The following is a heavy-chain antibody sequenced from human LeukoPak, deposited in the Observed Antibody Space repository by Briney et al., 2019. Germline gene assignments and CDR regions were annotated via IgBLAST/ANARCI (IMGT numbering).Heavy chain of an antibody. CDR3: AKDGTGGGDLDY. D-gene: IGHD2-21*02. J-gene: IGHJ4*02. CDR2: ISGSGGST. V-gene: IGHV3-23*01. CDR1: GFIFRDYG. Sequence: GGTLRLSCVVSGFIFRDYGLSWVRQAPGKGLEWVSAISGSGGSTYYADSVKGRFTISRDNSKNTLYLQMNSLRAEDTAVYYCAKDGTGGGDLDYWGQGTLVTVSS.